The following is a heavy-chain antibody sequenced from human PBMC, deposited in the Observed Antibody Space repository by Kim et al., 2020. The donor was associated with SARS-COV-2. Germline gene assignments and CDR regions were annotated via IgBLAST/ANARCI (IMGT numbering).Heavy chain of an antibody. CDR2: ISSSGSTI. J-gene: IGHJ6*02. CDR1: GFTFSDYY. V-gene: IGHV3-11*01. D-gene: IGHD3-3*01. CDR3: ARENMVITIFGVVTRNGMDV. Sequence: GGSLRLSCAASGFTFSDYYMSWIRQAPGKGLEWVSYISSSGSTIYYADSVKGRFTISRDNAQNSLYLQMNSLRAEDTAVYYCARENMVITIFGVVTRNGMDVWGQGTTVTVSS.